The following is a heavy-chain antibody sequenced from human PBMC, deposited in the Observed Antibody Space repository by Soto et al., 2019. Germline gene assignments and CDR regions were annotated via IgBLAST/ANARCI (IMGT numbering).Heavy chain of an antibody. CDR3: ARRRSSSWGLYYFDY. V-gene: IGHV4-59*08. J-gene: IGHJ4*02. D-gene: IGHD6-13*01. CDR1: GCSISSYY. Sequence: SETLSLTCTVSGCSISSYYWSWIRQPPGKGLEWIGYIYYSGSTNYNPSLKSRVTISVDTSKNQFSLKLSSVTAADTAVYYCARRRSSSWGLYYFDYWGQGTLVTVSS. CDR2: IYYSGST.